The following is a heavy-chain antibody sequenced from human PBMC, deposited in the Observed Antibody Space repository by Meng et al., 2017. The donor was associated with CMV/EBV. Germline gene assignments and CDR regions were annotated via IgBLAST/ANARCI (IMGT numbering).Heavy chain of an antibody. CDR2: IYYSGST. Sequence: SETLSLTCTVSGGPISSSSYYWGWIRQPPGKGLEWIGSIYYSGSTYYNPSLKSRVTISVDTSKNQFSLKLSSVTAADTAVYCCARRLIYGGSCYFDYWGQGTLVTVSS. D-gene: IGHD2-15*01. CDR3: ARRLIYGGSCYFDY. J-gene: IGHJ4*02. V-gene: IGHV4-39*01. CDR1: GGPISSSSYY.